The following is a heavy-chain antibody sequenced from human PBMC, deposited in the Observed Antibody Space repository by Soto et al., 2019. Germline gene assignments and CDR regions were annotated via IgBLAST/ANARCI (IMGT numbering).Heavy chain of an antibody. CDR1: GFPFGYYA. Sequence: GGSLILSCPSSGFPFGYYAVILFRQAQGKGLEWVGFIRSKAYGGTTEYAASVKGRFTISRDDSKSIAYLQMNSLKTEDTAVYYCTRDRHVLWFGELLYQYYFDYWGQGNLVTVS. J-gene: IGHJ4*02. CDR3: TRDRHVLWFGELLYQYYFDY. D-gene: IGHD3-10*01. CDR2: IRSKAYGGTT. V-gene: IGHV3-49*03.